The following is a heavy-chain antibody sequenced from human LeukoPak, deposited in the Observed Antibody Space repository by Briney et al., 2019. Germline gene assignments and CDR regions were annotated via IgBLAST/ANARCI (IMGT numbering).Heavy chain of an antibody. Sequence: GASVKVSCKASGYTFTGYYMHWVRQAPGQGLEWMGWINPNSGGTNCAQKFQGRVTMTRDTSISTAYMELSRLRSDDTAVYYCAGDPHYYDSSGYSFDIWGQGTMVTVSS. J-gene: IGHJ3*02. CDR1: GYTFTGYY. D-gene: IGHD3-22*01. CDR3: AGDPHYYDSSGYSFDI. CDR2: INPNSGGT. V-gene: IGHV1-2*02.